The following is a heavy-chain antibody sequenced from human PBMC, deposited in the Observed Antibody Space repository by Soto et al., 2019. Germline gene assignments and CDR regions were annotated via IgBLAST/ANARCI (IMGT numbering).Heavy chain of an antibody. D-gene: IGHD6-13*01. CDR3: AKDRERDAWYEDN. CDR1: GFSSSSYA. Sequence: GGSLRLSCVASGFSSSSYAMSWVRQAPGKGLEWVSVISGSDGSTYYADSVKGRFTISGDNSKNTLYLQMNSLRAEDTAVYYCAKDRERDAWYEDNWGQGSLVTVSS. J-gene: IGHJ4*02. CDR2: ISGSDGST. V-gene: IGHV3-23*01.